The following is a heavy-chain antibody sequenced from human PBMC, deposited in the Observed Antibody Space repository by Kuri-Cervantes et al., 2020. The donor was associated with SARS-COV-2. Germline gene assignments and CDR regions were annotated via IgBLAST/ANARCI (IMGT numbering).Heavy chain of an antibody. CDR3: ARLTTVPPPSSYWYFDL. V-gene: IGHV3-7*01. J-gene: IGHJ2*01. D-gene: IGHD4-17*01. CDR1: GFTFSSYW. CDR2: IKQDGSEK. Sequence: GESLMISCAASGFTFSSYWMSWVRQAPGKGLEWVANIKQDGSEKYYVDSEKGRFTISRDNAKNSLYLQMNRLRAEDTAVYYCARLTTVPPPSSYWYFDLWGRGTLVTVSS.